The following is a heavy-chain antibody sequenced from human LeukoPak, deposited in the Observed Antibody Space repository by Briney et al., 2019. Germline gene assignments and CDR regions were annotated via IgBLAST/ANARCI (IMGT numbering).Heavy chain of an antibody. D-gene: IGHD1-1*01. CDR1: GGSISSSSYY. Sequence: SETLSLTCTVSGGSISSSSYYWGWIRQPPGKGLEWIGSIYYSGSTNYNPSLKSRVTISVDTSKNQFSLKLSSVTAADTAVYYCARVPSGYYYFDYWGQGTLVTVSS. CDR2: IYYSGST. CDR3: ARVPSGYYYFDY. V-gene: IGHV4-39*07. J-gene: IGHJ4*02.